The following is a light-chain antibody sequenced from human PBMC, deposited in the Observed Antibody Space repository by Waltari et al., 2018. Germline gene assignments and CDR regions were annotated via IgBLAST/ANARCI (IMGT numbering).Light chain of an antibody. J-gene: IGKJ1*01. CDR3: QKYVRLPAT. CDR1: QSVSRA. Sequence: EIVLTQSPGTLPLSSGETATLSCRASQSVSRALAWYQQKPGQAPRLLIYDASTRATGIPDRFSGSGSGTDFSLTISRLEPEDFAVYYCQKYVRLPATFGQGTKVEIK. CDR2: DAS. V-gene: IGKV3-20*01.